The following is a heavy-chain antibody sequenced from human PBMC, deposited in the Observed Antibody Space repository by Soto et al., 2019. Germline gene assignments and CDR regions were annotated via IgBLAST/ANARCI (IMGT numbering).Heavy chain of an antibody. CDR1: GASINSGDFY. D-gene: IGHD3-10*01. J-gene: IGHJ4*02. Sequence: SETLSLTCTVSGASINSGDFYWSWIRQHPGKGLEWIGYIYYSGSTYYNPSLKSRLTISIDTSKNQFSLRLSSMTAADTAVYYCARGSRSYYPHLDYWGQGTLVTVSS. V-gene: IGHV4-31*03. CDR2: IYYSGST. CDR3: ARGSRSYYPHLDY.